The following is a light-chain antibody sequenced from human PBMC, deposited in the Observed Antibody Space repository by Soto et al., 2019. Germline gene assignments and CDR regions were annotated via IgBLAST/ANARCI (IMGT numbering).Light chain of an antibody. CDR2: GAS. V-gene: IGKV3-20*01. J-gene: IGKJ3*01. Sequence: EIVLTQAQGTLALSPGERATLSCRASQSVSSNYLTWYKQKPGDAPRLLINGASICATGIPDRFIGSGSGPDFTLTSSILEPEDVALYYCQHYGSSPFTFGPGTKVDIK. CDR1: QSVSSNY. CDR3: QHYGSSPFT.